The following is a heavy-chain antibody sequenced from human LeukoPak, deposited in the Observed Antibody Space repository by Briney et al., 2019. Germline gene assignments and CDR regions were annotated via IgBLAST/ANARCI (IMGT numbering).Heavy chain of an antibody. J-gene: IGHJ5*02. CDR3: AKDPPMSSGWPNWFDP. CDR1: GFTFSSYG. D-gene: IGHD6-19*01. V-gene: IGHV3-30*02. CDR2: IRYDGSNK. Sequence: GGSLRLSCAASGFTFSSYGMHWVRQAPGKGLEWVAFIRYDGSNKYYADSVKGRFTISRDNSKNTLYLQMNSLRAEDTAVYYCAKDPPMSSGWPNWFDPWGQGTLVTVSS.